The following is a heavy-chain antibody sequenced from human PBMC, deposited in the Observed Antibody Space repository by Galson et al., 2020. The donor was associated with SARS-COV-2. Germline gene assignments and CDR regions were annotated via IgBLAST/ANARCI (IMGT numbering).Heavy chain of an antibody. D-gene: IGHD3-22*01. J-gene: IGHJ4*02. V-gene: IGHV3-30*04. CDR2: ISYDGSNK. CDR1: GFTFSSYA. Sequence: GGSLRLSCAASGFTFSSYAMHWVRQAPGKGLEWVAVISYDGSNKYYADSVKGRFTISRDNSKNTLYLQVNSPRAEDTAVYHCARGPLYYYDSSGYLDYWGQGTLVTVSS. CDR3: ARGPLYYYDSSGYLDY.